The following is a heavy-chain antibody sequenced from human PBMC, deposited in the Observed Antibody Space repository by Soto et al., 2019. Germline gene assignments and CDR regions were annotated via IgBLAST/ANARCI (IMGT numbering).Heavy chain of an antibody. Sequence: SETLSLTCTVSGDSIGSSSFYWGWIRQPPGKGLEWIGTFYYGGRTFYNSSLESRITISADTSKNQFSPRLTSVTATDTAVYYCARLVSWYNNWLDPWGQGTQVTVSS. J-gene: IGHJ5*02. CDR3: ARLVSWYNNWLDP. D-gene: IGHD6-13*01. CDR2: FYYGGRT. CDR1: GDSIGSSSFY. V-gene: IGHV4-39*01.